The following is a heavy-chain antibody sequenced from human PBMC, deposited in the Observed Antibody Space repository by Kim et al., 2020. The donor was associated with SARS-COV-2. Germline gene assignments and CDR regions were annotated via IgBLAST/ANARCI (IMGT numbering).Heavy chain of an antibody. J-gene: IGHJ4*02. CDR1: GFTFSNAW. Sequence: GGSLRLSCAASGFTFSNAWMSWVRQAPGKGLEWVGRIKSKTDGGTTDYAAPVKGRFTISRDDSKNTLYLQMNSLKTEDTAVYYCTTGIQDIVVVPAAISDPFDYWGQGTLVTVSS. CDR3: TTGIQDIVVVPAAISDPFDY. D-gene: IGHD2-2*01. V-gene: IGHV3-15*01. CDR2: IKSKTDGGTT.